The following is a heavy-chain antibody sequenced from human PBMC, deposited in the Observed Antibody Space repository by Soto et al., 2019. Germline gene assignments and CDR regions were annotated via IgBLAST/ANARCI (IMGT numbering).Heavy chain of an antibody. CDR2: TSGSGANT. D-gene: IGHD2-2*01. J-gene: IGHJ6*03. Sequence: LLESGGGLAQPGGALSLSCAASGLPFSSYAMNWVRLAPGPGLEWVSATSGSGANTYYADSVKGRFTISRDNSKNTLFLQMDRLRAEETAVYYCAKGSSSSHYLTYYFYYMDVWGKGTMVTVSS. V-gene: IGHV3-23*01. CDR3: AKGSSSSHYLTYYFYYMDV. CDR1: GLPFSSYA.